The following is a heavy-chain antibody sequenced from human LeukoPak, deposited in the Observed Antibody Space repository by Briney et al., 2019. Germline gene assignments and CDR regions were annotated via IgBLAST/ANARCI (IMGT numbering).Heavy chain of an antibody. Sequence: GRSLRLSCAASEFTFSRYAMHWVRQAPGKGLVWVSRINSDGSSTIYADSVKGRFTISRDNAKNTLFLQMDSLRAEDTAVYYCARNSRTDFDYWGQGTLVTVSS. CDR3: ARNSRTDFDY. J-gene: IGHJ4*02. V-gene: IGHV3-74*01. CDR2: INSDGSST. CDR1: EFTFSRYA. D-gene: IGHD3/OR15-3a*01.